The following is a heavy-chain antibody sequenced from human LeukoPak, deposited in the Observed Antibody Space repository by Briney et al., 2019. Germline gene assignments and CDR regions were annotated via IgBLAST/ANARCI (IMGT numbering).Heavy chain of an antibody. D-gene: IGHD1-26*01. J-gene: IGHJ4*02. V-gene: IGHV3-23*01. CDR3: AKDLSIVGATVFDY. CDR2: ISGSGGST. CDR1: GFTFSSYG. Sequence: GGSLRLSCAASGFTFSSYGMSWVRQAPGKGLEWVSAISGSGGSTYYADSVKGRFTISRDNSKDTLYLQMNSLRAEDTAVYYCAKDLSIVGATVFDYWGQGTLVTVSS.